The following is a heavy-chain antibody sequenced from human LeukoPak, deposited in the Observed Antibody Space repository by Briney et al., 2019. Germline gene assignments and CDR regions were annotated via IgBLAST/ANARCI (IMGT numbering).Heavy chain of an antibody. CDR2: IYYSGST. CDR3: ARGGAYSSGWYVEGYYYYGMDV. D-gene: IGHD6-19*01. Sequence: SETLSLTCTVSGGSISSGGYYWSWLRQHPGKGLEWIGYIYYSGSTYYNPSLKSRVTISVDTSKNQFSLKLSSVTAADTAVYYCARGGAYSSGWYVEGYYYYGMDVWGKGTTVTVSS. V-gene: IGHV4-31*03. CDR1: GGSISSGGYY. J-gene: IGHJ6*04.